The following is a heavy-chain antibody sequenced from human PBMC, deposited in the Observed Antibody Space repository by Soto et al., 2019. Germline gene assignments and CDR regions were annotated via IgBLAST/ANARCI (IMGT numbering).Heavy chain of an antibody. CDR2: IYPGDSDT. J-gene: IGHJ6*02. CDR3: ARHGTAISYYYYYGMDV. Sequence: PGESLKISCKGYGNSFTSYSIDWVRQMPGKSLEWMGIIYPGDSDTRYSPSFQGQVTISADKSISTAYLQWSSLKASDSDMYYCARHGTAISYYYYYGMDVWGQGTTVTVSS. D-gene: IGHD5-18*01. V-gene: IGHV5-51*01. CDR1: GNSFTSYS.